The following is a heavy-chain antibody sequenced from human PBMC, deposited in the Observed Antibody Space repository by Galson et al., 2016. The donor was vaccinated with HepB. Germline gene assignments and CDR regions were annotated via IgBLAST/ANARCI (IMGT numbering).Heavy chain of an antibody. J-gene: IGHJ3*02. CDR1: GVSINSGGYY. Sequence: TLSLTCTVSGVSINSGGYYWSWFRQHPGKGLEWIAYIYYSGSTYYNPSLKSRVTMSVDTSKNQFSLRLSSVTAADTAVYYCARRTTVTLFVDAFDIWGQGTMVTVSS. V-gene: IGHV4-31*03. CDR2: IYYSGST. D-gene: IGHD4-17*01. CDR3: ARRTTVTLFVDAFDI.